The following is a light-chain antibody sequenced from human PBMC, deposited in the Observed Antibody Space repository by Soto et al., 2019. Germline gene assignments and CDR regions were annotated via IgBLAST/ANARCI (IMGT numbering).Light chain of an antibody. CDR2: AAS. CDR1: QGISSY. Sequence: AIRMTQSPSSLSASTGDRVTITCRASQGISSYLAWYQQKPWKAPKLLIYAASTLQSGVPSRFSGSGSGTDVTLTISCQQAEDFATYYCQQYYSYPLTFGGGTKVEIK. CDR3: QQYYSYPLT. V-gene: IGKV1-8*01. J-gene: IGKJ4*01.